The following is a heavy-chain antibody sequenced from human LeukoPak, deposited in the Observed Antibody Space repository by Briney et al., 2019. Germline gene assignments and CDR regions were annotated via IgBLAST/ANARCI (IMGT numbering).Heavy chain of an antibody. D-gene: IGHD6-19*01. V-gene: IGHV3-30*18. CDR2: ISYGGRNK. CDR1: GFTVSNNY. Sequence: GGSLRLSCAASGFTVSNNYLSWVRQAPGKGLEWVAVISYGGRNKYYADSVKGRFTISRDNSQNTLSLQMNSLRAEDTAVYYCVKDGDDSGWNYFDYWGQGTLVTVSS. CDR3: VKDGDDSGWNYFDY. J-gene: IGHJ4*02.